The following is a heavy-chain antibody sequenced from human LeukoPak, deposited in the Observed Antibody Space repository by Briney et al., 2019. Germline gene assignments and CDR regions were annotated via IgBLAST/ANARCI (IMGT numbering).Heavy chain of an antibody. Sequence: GGSLRLSCAASGFTFSDYYMSWIRQAPGKGLEWVSYISSSGSTIYYADSVKGRFTISRDNAKNSLYLQMNSLRAEDTAVYYCARELYGSGSYYIGNWFDPWGQGTLVTVPS. V-gene: IGHV3-11*01. CDR1: GFTFSDYY. CDR3: ARELYGSGSYYIGNWFDP. CDR2: ISSSGSTI. J-gene: IGHJ5*02. D-gene: IGHD3-10*01.